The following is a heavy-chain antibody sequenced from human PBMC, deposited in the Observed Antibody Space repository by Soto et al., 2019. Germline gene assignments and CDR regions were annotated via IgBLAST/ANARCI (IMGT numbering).Heavy chain of an antibody. CDR3: ARARAMVAPPPANPAQRSFSSTFQAERGLASEGSGQMAA. V-gene: IGHV1-2*04. CDR2: INPNSGAT. Sequence: ASVKVSCKASGYTFADYYINWVRQAPGQGHEWMGWINPNSGATNSAQKFQGWDTMTLDTSITTAYMELSRLISDDTAAYYCARARAMVAPPPANPAQRSFSSTFQAERGLASEGSGQMAAWGQGTTVSVSS. D-gene: IGHD5-18*01. CDR1: GYTFADYY. J-gene: IGHJ6*02.